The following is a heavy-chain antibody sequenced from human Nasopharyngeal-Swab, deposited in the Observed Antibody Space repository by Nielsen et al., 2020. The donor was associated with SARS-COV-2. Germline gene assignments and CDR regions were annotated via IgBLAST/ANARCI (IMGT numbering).Heavy chain of an antibody. CDR1: GFIFSASA. V-gene: IGHV3-73*01. J-gene: IGHJ4*02. Sequence: GRSLRLSCAASGFIFSASAMHWVRQAPGKGLEWLGRIGDKDHNYATTYGASVKGRFTISRDDSQNTAFLQMDSLKTEDTALYYCTTDFYFDYWGQGTLVTVSS. CDR3: TTDFYFDY. CDR2: IGDKDHNYAT.